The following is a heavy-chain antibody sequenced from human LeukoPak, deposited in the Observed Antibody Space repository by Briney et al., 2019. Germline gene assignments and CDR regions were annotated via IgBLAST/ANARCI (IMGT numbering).Heavy chain of an antibody. D-gene: IGHD3-22*01. CDR2: IYYSGST. CDR1: GGSISSGGYY. CDR3: ARGHPTLSGYALDI. J-gene: IGHJ3*02. Sequence: SETLSLTCTVSGGSISSGGYYWSWIRQHPGNGLEWIGYIYYSGSTYYNPSLKSRVTISVDTSKNQFSLKLSSVTAADTAVYYCARGHPTLSGYALDIWGQGTMVTVSS. V-gene: IGHV4-31*03.